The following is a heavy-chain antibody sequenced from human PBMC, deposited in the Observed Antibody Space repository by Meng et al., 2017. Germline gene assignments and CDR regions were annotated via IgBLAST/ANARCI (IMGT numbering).Heavy chain of an antibody. V-gene: IGHV1-69*08. CDR2: IIPILGIA. Sequence: QAQLVQTGAEVKKPGFSGKVSCKASGGTFSSYTISWVRQAPGQGLEWMGRIIPILGIANYAQKFQGRVTITADKSTSTAYMELSSLRSEDTAVYYCARDPHYYDSRGEFDPWGQGTLVTVSS. J-gene: IGHJ5*02. D-gene: IGHD3-22*01. CDR1: GGTFSSYT. CDR3: ARDPHYYDSRGEFDP.